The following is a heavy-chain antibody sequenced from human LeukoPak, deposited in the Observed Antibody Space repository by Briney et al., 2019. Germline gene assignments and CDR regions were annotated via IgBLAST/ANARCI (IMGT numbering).Heavy chain of an antibody. V-gene: IGHV4-39*07. CDR1: GGSISSSSYY. D-gene: IGHD3-10*01. CDR3: ARDKVREYFDY. Sequence: SETLSLTCTVSGGSISSSSYYWGWIRRPPGKGLEWIGRIYTSGSTNYNPSLKSRVTMSVDTSKNQFSLKLSSVTAADTAVYYCARDKVREYFDYWGQGTLVTVSS. CDR2: IYTSGST. J-gene: IGHJ4*02.